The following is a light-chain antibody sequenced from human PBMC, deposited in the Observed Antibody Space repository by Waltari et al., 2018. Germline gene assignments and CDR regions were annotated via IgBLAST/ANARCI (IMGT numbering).Light chain of an antibody. CDR3: LQYNSSPPWT. J-gene: IGKJ1*01. V-gene: IGKV1-12*01. Sequence: DIQMTQSPSSLSASVGDTVTITCRASQSLSSWLAWYQQKPGEAPKLLIYKASSLQSGVPSRFRGSGSGTDFTLTISSLQPEDFASYYCLQYNSSPPWTFGQGTKVEI. CDR1: QSLSSW. CDR2: KAS.